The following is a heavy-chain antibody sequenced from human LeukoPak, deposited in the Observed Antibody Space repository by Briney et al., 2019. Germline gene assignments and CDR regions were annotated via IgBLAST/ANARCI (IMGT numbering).Heavy chain of an antibody. Sequence: PGGSLRLACAASGFTFNSYAMHWVRQAPGKGLEWVAIISYDGSNKDYAASVKGRFTISRDNSKNTLYLQMNSLRVEDTAVFYCARAWAPLGYKVYPTDYWGQGTLVTVSS. D-gene: IGHD3-10*01. V-gene: IGHV3-30-3*01. CDR1: GFTFNSYA. CDR2: ISYDGSNK. J-gene: IGHJ4*02. CDR3: ARAWAPLGYKVYPTDY.